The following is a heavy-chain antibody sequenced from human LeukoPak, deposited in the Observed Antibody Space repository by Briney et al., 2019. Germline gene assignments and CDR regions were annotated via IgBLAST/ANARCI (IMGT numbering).Heavy chain of an antibody. CDR3: ARLGDYGDQGWFDP. D-gene: IGHD4-17*01. V-gene: IGHV5-51*01. J-gene: IGHJ5*02. CDR1: GYRFTSYW. Sequence: GESLKISCKGSGYRFTSYWIGWVRPMPGKGLEWMGIIYPGDSDTRYSPSFQGQVAISADKSISTAYLQWSSLKASHTAMYYCARLGDYGDQGWFDPWGQGTLVTVSS. CDR2: IYPGDSDT.